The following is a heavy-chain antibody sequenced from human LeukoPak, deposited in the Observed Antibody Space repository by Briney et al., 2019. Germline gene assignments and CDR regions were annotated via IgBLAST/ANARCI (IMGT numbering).Heavy chain of an antibody. V-gene: IGHV3-21*01. D-gene: IGHD4-23*01. Sequence: PGGSLRLSCAGSEFTFSSYSTNWVRQAPGKGLEWVSSISGSSSDIYYADSVKGRFTISRDNAKNSLYLQMNSLRAEDTAVYYCARDYGGSSPFDYWGQGTLVTVSS. CDR1: EFTFSSYS. CDR3: ARDYGGSSPFDY. J-gene: IGHJ4*02. CDR2: ISGSSSDI.